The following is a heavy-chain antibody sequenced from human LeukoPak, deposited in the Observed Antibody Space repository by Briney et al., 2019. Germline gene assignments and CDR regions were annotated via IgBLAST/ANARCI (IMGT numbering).Heavy chain of an antibody. CDR1: GYTFTGYY. D-gene: IGHD6-19*01. V-gene: IGHV1-2*02. J-gene: IGHJ5*02. CDR2: INPNSGGT. Sequence: ASVKVSCKASGYTFTGYYIHWVRQARGQGLEWMGWINPNSGGTNYAQQFQGRVTMTRDTSIGTVYMELGRLRPDDTAVYYCARGRYSSGWYWFDPWGQGTLVTVSS. CDR3: ARGRYSSGWYWFDP.